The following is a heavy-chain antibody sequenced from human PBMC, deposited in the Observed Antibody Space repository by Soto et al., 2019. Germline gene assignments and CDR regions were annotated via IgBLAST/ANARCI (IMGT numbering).Heavy chain of an antibody. Sequence: GGSLRLSCAASGFTFSNYGMHWVRQAPGRGLEWVSLISSDGINKYYSDSVKGRFTISRDNSKNSVYLQMNSLKTEDTAVYYCVRATYFSDSSGYTRCFDYWGQGTLVTVSS. CDR1: GFTFSNYG. CDR3: VRATYFSDSSGYTRCFDY. V-gene: IGHV3-30*03. CDR2: ISSDGINK. D-gene: IGHD3-22*01. J-gene: IGHJ4*02.